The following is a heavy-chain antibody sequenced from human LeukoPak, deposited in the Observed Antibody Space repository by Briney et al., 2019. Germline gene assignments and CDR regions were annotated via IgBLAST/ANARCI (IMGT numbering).Heavy chain of an antibody. CDR2: IWYDGSNK. Sequence: GSLRLSCAASGFTFSSFGIHWVRQAPGKGLEWVTLIWYDGSNKWYAESVKGRFTISRDNSKNTLYLQMDSLRAEDTAMYYCVRGSSAYFDFWGQGALVTVSS. CDR1: GFTFSSFG. J-gene: IGHJ4*02. V-gene: IGHV3-33*01. CDR3: VRGSSAYFDF.